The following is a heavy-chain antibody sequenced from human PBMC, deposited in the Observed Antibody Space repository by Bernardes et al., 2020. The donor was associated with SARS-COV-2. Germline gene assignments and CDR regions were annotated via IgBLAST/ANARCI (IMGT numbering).Heavy chain of an antibody. D-gene: IGHD2-21*01. J-gene: IGHJ5*02. V-gene: IGHV2-5*02. CDR2: IYWDDDK. Sequence: SGPTLVKPTQTLTLTCTFSGFSLRNSGVGVGWIRQPPGKALEWLALIYWDDDKRYSPSLKSRLTITKDTSKNQVVLTMTNMDPVDTATYYCAHRRLGVDGNNWFDPWGQGTLVTVSS. CDR1: GFSLRNSGVG. CDR3: AHRRLGVDGNNWFDP.